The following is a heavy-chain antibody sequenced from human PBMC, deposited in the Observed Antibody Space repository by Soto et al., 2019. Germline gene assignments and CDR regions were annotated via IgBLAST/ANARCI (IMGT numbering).Heavy chain of an antibody. Sequence: SETLSLTCAVSGGSISTSNWWSWVRQPPGKGLEWIGEVYHSGSTNYNPSFKSRVAMSVDKSKNQFSLKLNSVTAADTALYYWARPSKSGTRFDYGGQESLFTVSS. CDR3: ARPSKSGTRFDY. CDR1: GGSISTSNW. D-gene: IGHD1-1*01. V-gene: IGHV4-4*02. J-gene: IGHJ4*02. CDR2: VYHSGST.